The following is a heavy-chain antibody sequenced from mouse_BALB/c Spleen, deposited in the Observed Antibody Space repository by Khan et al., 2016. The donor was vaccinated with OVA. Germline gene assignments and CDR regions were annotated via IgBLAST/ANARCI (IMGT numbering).Heavy chain of an antibody. Sequence: QVQLKQSGAELAKPGASVKMSCKASGYTFINYWILWVKQRPGQGLEWIGYINPSTGYTDYNQNFKDKATLTADKSSSTAYMQLSSLTSDDSAVYYCARRSLRWDFDYWGQGTTLTVSS. D-gene: IGHD1-1*01. CDR1: GYTFINYW. CDR2: INPSTGYT. CDR3: ARRSLRWDFDY. J-gene: IGHJ2*01. V-gene: IGHV1-7*01.